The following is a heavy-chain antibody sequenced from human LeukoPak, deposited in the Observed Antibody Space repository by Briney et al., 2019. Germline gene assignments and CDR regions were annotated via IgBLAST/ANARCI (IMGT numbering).Heavy chain of an antibody. CDR3: AKYTSGTSYRGLDQ. Sequence: GESLRLSCGASGLTVSSYAMSWVRQAPGKRLEWVSTIIGSAANTYYADSVKGRFTIFRDDSKNTVYLQMNSLRAEDTAVYSCAKYTSGTSYRGLDQWGHGTLVTVSS. CDR1: GLTVSSYA. CDR2: IIGSAANT. J-gene: IGHJ4*01. D-gene: IGHD3-10*01. V-gene: IGHV3-23*01.